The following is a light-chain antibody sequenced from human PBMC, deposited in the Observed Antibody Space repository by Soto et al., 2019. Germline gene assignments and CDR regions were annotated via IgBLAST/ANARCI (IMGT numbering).Light chain of an antibody. CDR2: GAS. V-gene: IGKV3-15*01. Sequence: EVVMTQSPATLSLSPGESATLSCRASQSVSSTYLAWYRQKPGQSPRLLIYGASTRATGIPARFSGSGSGTEFTLTISSLQSEDFAVYYCQQYNNWPPYTFGQGTKVDIK. CDR3: QQYNNWPPYT. CDR1: QSVSSTY. J-gene: IGKJ2*01.